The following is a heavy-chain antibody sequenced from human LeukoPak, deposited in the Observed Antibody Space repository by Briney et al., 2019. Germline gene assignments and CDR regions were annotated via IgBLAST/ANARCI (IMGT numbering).Heavy chain of an antibody. CDR2: IKPDGSGE. J-gene: IGHJ4*02. D-gene: IGHD1-20*01. CDR3: AKGITGNVRFDH. CDR1: GFTFSSYW. V-gene: IGHV3-7*01. Sequence: PGGSLRLSCAASGFTFSSYWMSWVRQAPGKGLEWAGYIKPDGSGESYMDSVKGRFTISRDNTKNSLFLQMNSLRAEDTAMYYCAKGITGNVRFDHWGQGTLVTVSS.